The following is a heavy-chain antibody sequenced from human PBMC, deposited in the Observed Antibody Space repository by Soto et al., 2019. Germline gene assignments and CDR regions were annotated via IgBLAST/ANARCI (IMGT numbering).Heavy chain of an antibody. CDR1: GYTFTSYD. D-gene: IGHD6-13*01. Sequence: ASVKVSCKASGYTFTSYDINWVRQATGQGLEWMGWMNPNSGNTGYAQKFQGRVTMTRNTSISTAYMELSSLRSEDTAVYYCAFSSWYERGPLYWGQGTLVTVSS. CDR2: MNPNSGNT. V-gene: IGHV1-8*01. J-gene: IGHJ4*02. CDR3: AFSSWYERGPLY.